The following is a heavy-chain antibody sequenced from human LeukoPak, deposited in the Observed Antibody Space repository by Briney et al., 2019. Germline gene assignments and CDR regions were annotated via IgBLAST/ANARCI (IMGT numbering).Heavy chain of an antibody. CDR2: INHSGSA. J-gene: IGHJ3*02. CDR1: GGSFSGYY. V-gene: IGHV4-34*01. CDR3: AREACSSGSCDAFDI. D-gene: IGHD2-15*01. Sequence: SETLSLTCAVYGGSFSGYYWSWIRQPPGKGLEWIGEINHSGSANYNPSLKSRVTISVDTSKNQFSLKLSSVTAADTAVYYCAREACSSGSCDAFDIWGQGTTVTVSS.